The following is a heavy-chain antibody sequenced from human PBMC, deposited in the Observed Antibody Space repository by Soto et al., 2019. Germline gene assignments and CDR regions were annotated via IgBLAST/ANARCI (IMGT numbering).Heavy chain of an antibody. D-gene: IGHD6-19*01. Sequence: VGSLRLSCAASGFTFSSYAMTWVRQAPGKGLEWVSGISNSGGGTYYADSVKGRFTISRDNSKNTLYLQMNSLRAEDTAVYYCAKPAVARPAYYYYDYWGQGTLVTVSS. CDR2: ISNSGGGT. J-gene: IGHJ4*02. CDR1: GFTFSSYA. CDR3: AKPAVARPAYYYYDY. V-gene: IGHV3-23*01.